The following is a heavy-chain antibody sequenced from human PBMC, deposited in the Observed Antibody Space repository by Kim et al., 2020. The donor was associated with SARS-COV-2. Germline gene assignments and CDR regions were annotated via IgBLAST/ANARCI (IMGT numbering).Heavy chain of an antibody. CDR3: ARAGRAAAGTGGALGTY. CDR1: GGSFSGYY. V-gene: IGHV4-34*01. D-gene: IGHD6-13*01. CDR2: INHSGST. J-gene: IGHJ4*01. Sequence: SETLSLTCAVYGGSFSGYYWSWIRQPPGKGLEWLGEINHSGSTNYNPSLKSRVTISVDTSKNQFSLKLSSVTAADKAVYYCARAGRAAAGTGGALGTYWG.